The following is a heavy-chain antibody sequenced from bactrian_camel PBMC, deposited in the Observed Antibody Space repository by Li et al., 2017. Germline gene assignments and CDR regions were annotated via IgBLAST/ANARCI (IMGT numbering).Heavy chain of an antibody. CDR1: GVKVSDWC. Sequence: QQVESGGGSVQPGESLTLSCKVSGVKVSDWCITWFRQPLGTEEREGLAAFDSDGTITYGDSVKGRFTASEDNSANTLYLQMNSVKPEDTAMYYCAATFERSIASRCRGPPFSWYKYWGQGTQVTVS. D-gene: IGHD3*01. V-gene: IGHV3S22*01. CDR2: FDSDGTIT. CDR3: AATFERSIASRCRGPPFSWYKY. J-gene: IGHJ4*01.